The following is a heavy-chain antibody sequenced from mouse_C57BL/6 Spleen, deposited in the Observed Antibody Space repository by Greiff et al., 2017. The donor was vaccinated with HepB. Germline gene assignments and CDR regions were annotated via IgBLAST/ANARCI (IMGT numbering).Heavy chain of an antibody. CDR1: GYTFTDYN. J-gene: IGHJ3*01. CDR2: INPNNGGT. CDR3: ARRGPYYSNYASAWFAY. D-gene: IGHD2-5*01. V-gene: IGHV1-18*01. Sequence: VQLKESGPELVKPGASVKIPCKASGYTFTDYNMDWVKQSHGKSLEWIGDINPNNGGTIYNQKFKGKATLTVDKSSSTAYMELRSLTSEDTAVYYCARRGPYYSNYASAWFAYWGQGTLVTVSA.